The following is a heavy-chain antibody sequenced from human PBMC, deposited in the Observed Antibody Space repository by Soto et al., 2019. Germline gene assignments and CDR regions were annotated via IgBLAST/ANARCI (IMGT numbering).Heavy chain of an antibody. CDR1: GFTFSSYA. CDR2: ISGSGDST. Sequence: PGGSLRLSCAGSGFTFSSYAMSWVRQAPGKGLEWVSAISGSGDSTYYADSVKGRFTISRDNSKNTLYLQMNSLRPEDTAVYYCARDIDTSGWGTLQHRAQRTPVTVSS. CDR3: ARDIDTSGWGTLQH. J-gene: IGHJ1*01. D-gene: IGHD6-19*01. V-gene: IGHV3-23*01.